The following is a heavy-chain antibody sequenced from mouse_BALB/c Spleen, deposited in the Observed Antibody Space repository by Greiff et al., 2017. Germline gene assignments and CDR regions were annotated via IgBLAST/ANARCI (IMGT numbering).Heavy chain of an antibody. CDR1: GFTFSSYT. CDR3: ARHYGYDWYFDV. Sequence: EVKLMESGGGLVQPGGSLKLSCAASGFTFSSYTMSWVRQTPEKRLEWVAYISNGGGSTYYPDTVKGRFTISRDNAKNTLYLQMSSLKSEDTAMYYCARHYGYDWYFDVWGAGTTVTVSS. V-gene: IGHV5-12-2*01. J-gene: IGHJ1*01. CDR2: ISNGGGST. D-gene: IGHD2-2*01.